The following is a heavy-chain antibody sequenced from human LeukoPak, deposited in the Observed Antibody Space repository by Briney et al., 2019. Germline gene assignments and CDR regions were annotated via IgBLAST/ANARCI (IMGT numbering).Heavy chain of an antibody. V-gene: IGHV3-23*01. Sequence: GGSLRLSCAASGFTFSSYAMSWVRQAPGKGLEWVSAISGSGGSTYYADSVKGRFTISRDNSKNTLYLQMNSLRAEDTAVYYCARYYCGGDCYSYNYYGVDVWGQGTTVTVSS. CDR1: GFTFSSYA. CDR3: ARYYCGGDCYSYNYYGVDV. CDR2: ISGSGGST. J-gene: IGHJ6*01. D-gene: IGHD2-21*02.